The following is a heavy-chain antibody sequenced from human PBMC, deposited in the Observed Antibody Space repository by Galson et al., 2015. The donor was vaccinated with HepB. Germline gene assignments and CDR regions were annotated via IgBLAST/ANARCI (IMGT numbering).Heavy chain of an antibody. J-gene: IGHJ4*02. CDR3: ARVSRYYDILTGYQYYFDY. D-gene: IGHD3-9*01. Sequence: SETLSLTCAVYGGSFSGYYWSWIRQPPGKGLEWIGEINHSGSTNYNPSLKSRVTISVDTSKNQFSLKLSSVTAADTAVYYCARVSRYYDILTGYQYYFDYWGQGTLVTVSS. CDR2: INHSGST. V-gene: IGHV4-34*01. CDR1: GGSFSGYY.